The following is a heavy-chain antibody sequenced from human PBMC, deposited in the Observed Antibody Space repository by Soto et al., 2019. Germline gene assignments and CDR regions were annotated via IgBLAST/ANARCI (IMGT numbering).Heavy chain of an antibody. CDR1: GGSVSSGSYY. CDR2: IYYSGST. CDR3: ARAGYYDTSGPSD. J-gene: IGHJ4*02. D-gene: IGHD3-22*01. Sequence: PSETLSLTCTVSGGSVSSGSYYWSWIRQPPGKGLEWIGYIYYSGSTNYNPSLKSRVTISVDTSKNQFSLKLSSVTAADTAVYYCARAGYYDTSGPSDWGPGTLVT. V-gene: IGHV4-61*01.